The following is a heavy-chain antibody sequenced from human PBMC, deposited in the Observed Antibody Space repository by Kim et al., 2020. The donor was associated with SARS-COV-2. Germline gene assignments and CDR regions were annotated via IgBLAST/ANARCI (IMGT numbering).Heavy chain of an antibody. CDR3: ARDIKEAVADAFDI. D-gene: IGHD6-19*01. CDR1: GFTFSDYY. V-gene: IGHV3-11*01. J-gene: IGHJ3*02. Sequence: GGSLRLSCAASGFTFSDYYMSWIRQAPGKGLEWVSYISSSGSTIYYADSVKGRFTISRDNAKNSLYLQMNSLRAEDTAVYYCARDIKEAVADAFDIWGQGTMVTVSS. CDR2: ISSSGSTI.